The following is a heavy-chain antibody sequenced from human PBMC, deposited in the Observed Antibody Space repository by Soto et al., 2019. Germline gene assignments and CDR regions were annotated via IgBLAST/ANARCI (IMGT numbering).Heavy chain of an antibody. J-gene: IGHJ4*02. CDR1: GGSISNYY. CDR3: ARESDSGSYYFDD. D-gene: IGHD3-10*01. CDR2: VYYSGST. V-gene: IGHV4-59*01. Sequence: SATLSLTCTVSGGSISNYYWTWVRQPPGKGLEWIGYVYYSGSTNYNPSLESRVTISIDASKNQFSLKMKSVTAADTAVYYCARESDSGSYYFDDWGRGTLVTVSS.